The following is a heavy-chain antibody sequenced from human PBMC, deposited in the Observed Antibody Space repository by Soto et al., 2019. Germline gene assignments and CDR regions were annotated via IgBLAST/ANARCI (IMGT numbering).Heavy chain of an antibody. J-gene: IGHJ3*02. V-gene: IGHV1-69*13. CDR3: ARGEGRPWWNAPRCAFDI. CDR2: IIPIFGTA. D-gene: IGHD1-1*01. Sequence: GASVKVSCKASGGTFSSYAISWVRQAPGQGLEWMGGIIPIFGTANYAQKFQGRVTITADESTSTAYMELSSLRSEDTAVYYCARGEGRPWWNAPRCAFDIWGQGTMVTVSS. CDR1: GGTFSSYA.